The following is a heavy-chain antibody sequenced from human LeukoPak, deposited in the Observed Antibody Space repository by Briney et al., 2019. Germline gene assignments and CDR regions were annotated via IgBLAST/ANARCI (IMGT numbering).Heavy chain of an antibody. V-gene: IGHV3-30*18. CDR2: ISYDGSNK. CDR1: GFTFSSYG. CDR3: AKGIDYDILTGLDY. J-gene: IGHJ4*02. D-gene: IGHD3-9*01. Sequence: GGSLRLSCAASGFTFSSYGMHWVRQAPGKGLEWVAVISYDGSNKYYADSVKGRFTISRDNSKNTLYLQMNSLRAEDTAVYYCAKGIDYDILTGLDYWGQGTLVTVSS.